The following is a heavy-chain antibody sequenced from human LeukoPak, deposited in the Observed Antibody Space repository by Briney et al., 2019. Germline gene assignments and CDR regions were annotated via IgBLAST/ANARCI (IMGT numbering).Heavy chain of an antibody. CDR2: ISYDGSNK. J-gene: IGHJ5*02. V-gene: IGHV3-30*04. D-gene: IGHD3-9*01. CDR1: GFTFSSFE. CDR3: ARDLDWGAFDA. Sequence: GGSLRLSCAASGFTFSSFEMNWVRQAPGKGLERVAVISYDGSNKYYADSVKGRFTISRDNSKNTVSLHMNSLRAEDTALYYCARDLDWGAFDAWGQGTLVIVSS.